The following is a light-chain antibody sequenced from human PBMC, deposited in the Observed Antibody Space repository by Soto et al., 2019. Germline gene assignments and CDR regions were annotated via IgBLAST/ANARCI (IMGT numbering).Light chain of an antibody. CDR2: AAS. CDR3: LQDINYPWT. CDR1: QGISNY. Sequence: DIQLTQSPSFLSASVGDRVTITCRASQGISNYLAWYQQKPGKAPKLLIYAASTLQSGVPSRFSGSGSGTDFTLAISSLQPEDSSTYYCLQDINYPWTFGQGTKVDIK. V-gene: IGKV1-9*01. J-gene: IGKJ1*01.